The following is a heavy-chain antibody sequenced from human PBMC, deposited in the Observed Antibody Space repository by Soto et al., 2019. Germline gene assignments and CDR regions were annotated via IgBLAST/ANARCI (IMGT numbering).Heavy chain of an antibody. CDR2: IWYDGSNK. V-gene: IGHV3-33*01. D-gene: IGHD3-10*01. J-gene: IGHJ3*02. Sequence: QVQLVESGGGVVQSGRSLRLSCAASGFSFSSYGMHWVRQAPGKGLEWVAVIWYDGSNKYYADSVKGRFTISRDNSKNTVSLLMNSLRAEDPAVYYCARDGSGDRHAFDIWGQGTMVTVSS. CDR3: ARDGSGDRHAFDI. CDR1: GFSFSSYG.